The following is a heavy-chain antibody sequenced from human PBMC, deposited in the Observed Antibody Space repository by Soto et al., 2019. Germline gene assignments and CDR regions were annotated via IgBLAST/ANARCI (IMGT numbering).Heavy chain of an antibody. Sequence: QVRLVQSGAEVKKPGSSVKVSCKASGGTFSSYSINWVRQAPGQGLEWMGRIIPILDIVNYAQKFQDRVTITADKSTRTAYTELNSLRSDDTAVYYCATGISASGQLDYWGQGTLVTVSS. D-gene: IGHD6-13*01. CDR3: ATGISASGQLDY. CDR1: GGTFSSYS. CDR2: IIPILDIV. J-gene: IGHJ4*02. V-gene: IGHV1-69*02.